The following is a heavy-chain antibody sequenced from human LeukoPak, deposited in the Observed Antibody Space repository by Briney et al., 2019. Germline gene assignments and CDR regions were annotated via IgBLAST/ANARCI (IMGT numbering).Heavy chain of an antibody. V-gene: IGHV3-48*03. CDR3: ARDFLYYHTGCYNGFDP. CDR1: GFTFSSYE. CDR2: ISSSGRTI. D-gene: IGHD3-10*01. Sequence: GGSLRLSCAASGFTFSSYEMNWVRQAPGKGLEWVSYISSSGRTIYYADSVKGRLSLSRDNAKNSLYLQMNSLGAEDTAVYYCARDFLYYHTGCYNGFDPWGQGTLVTVSS. J-gene: IGHJ5*02.